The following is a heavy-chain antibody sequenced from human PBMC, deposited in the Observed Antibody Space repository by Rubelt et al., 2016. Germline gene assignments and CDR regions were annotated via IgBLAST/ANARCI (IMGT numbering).Heavy chain of an antibody. D-gene: IGHD3/OR15-3a*01. CDR2: ICGSGGST. J-gene: IGHJ4*02. V-gene: IGHV3-23*01. CDR3: AKGTGPRRGGTDY. Sequence: EVQLLESGGGLVQPGGCLRLSCAASGFTFGSYAMSWVRQAPGKGLEWGSAICGSGGSTSYGDSVKGRFTSYSDNSKNSLYLQMNSLRDAATAVYYCAKGTGPRRGGTDYWGQGTLVTVSS. CDR1: GFTFGSYA.